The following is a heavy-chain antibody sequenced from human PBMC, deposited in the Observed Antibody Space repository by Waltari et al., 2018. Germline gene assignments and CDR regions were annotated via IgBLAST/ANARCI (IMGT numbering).Heavy chain of an antibody. D-gene: IGHD3-16*02. CDR2: IDPSDSYT. Sequence: EVQLVQSGAEVKKPGESLRISCKGSGYSFTSYWISWVRQMPGKGLEWMGRIDPSDSYTNYSPSFQGHVTISVDKSISTAYLQWSSLKASDTAMYYCARSVSPHGYYYYYGMDVWGQGTTVTVSS. V-gene: IGHV5-10-1*03. CDR1: GYSFTSYW. CDR3: ARSVSPHGYYYYYGMDV. J-gene: IGHJ6*02.